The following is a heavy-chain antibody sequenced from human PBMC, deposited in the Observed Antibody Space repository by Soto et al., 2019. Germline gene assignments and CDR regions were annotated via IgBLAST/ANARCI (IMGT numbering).Heavy chain of an antibody. CDR1: GYSFTSYW. D-gene: IGHD6-19*01. Sequence: GESLKISCKGSGYSFTSYWISWVRQMPGKGLEWMGRIDPSDSYTNYSPSFQGHVTISADKSISTAYLQWSSLKASDTAMYYCARHAVDVGGWDSSYSDYWGQGTLVTVSS. J-gene: IGHJ4*02. V-gene: IGHV5-10-1*01. CDR3: ARHAVDVGGWDSSYSDY. CDR2: IDPSDSYT.